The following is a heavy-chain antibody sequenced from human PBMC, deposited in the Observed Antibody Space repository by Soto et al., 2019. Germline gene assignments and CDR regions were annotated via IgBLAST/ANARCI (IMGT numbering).Heavy chain of an antibody. J-gene: IGHJ4*01. CDR3: ARQIYDSDTGPNFQYYFDS. CDR1: GYSFAGYW. CDR2: IDPSDSQT. V-gene: IGHV5-10-1*01. D-gene: IGHD3-22*01. Sequence: GESLKISCKGSGYSFAGYWITWVRQKPGKGLEWMGRIDPSDSQTYYSPSFRGHVTISVTKSITTVFLQWSSLRASDAAMYYCARQIYDSDTGPNFQYYFDSWGQGTPVTVYS.